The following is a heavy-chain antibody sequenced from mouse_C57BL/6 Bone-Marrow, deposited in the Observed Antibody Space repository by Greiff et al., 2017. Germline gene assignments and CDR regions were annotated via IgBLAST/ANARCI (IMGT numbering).Heavy chain of an antibody. CDR2: IDPANGNT. CDR3: ARAGHYYGSRAWFAD. Sequence: EVKLKQSVAELVRPGASVKLSCTASGFNIKNTYMHWVKQRPEQGLEWIGRIDPANGNTKYAPKFQGKATITADTSSNTAYLQLSSLTSEDTAIYYCARAGHYYGSRAWFADWGQGTLVTVSA. D-gene: IGHD1-1*01. V-gene: IGHV14-3*01. CDR1: GFNIKNTY. J-gene: IGHJ3*01.